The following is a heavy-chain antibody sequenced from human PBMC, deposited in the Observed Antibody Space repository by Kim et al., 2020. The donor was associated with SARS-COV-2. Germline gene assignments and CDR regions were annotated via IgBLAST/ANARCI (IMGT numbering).Heavy chain of an antibody. CDR2: ISRGGGDT. J-gene: IGHJ3*02. V-gene: IGHV3-23*01. Sequence: GGSLRLSCAASGFTFDVYAMNWVRQAPGKGLEWVSGISRGGGDTYSADSMQGRFTISRDKSKNRLYMDMKSLRAEDTAVYFCAQDLLVAPGNVHGFDMWGPGTTGTVSS. CDR3: AQDLLVAPGNVHGFDM. D-gene: IGHD2-15*01. CDR1: GFTFDVYA.